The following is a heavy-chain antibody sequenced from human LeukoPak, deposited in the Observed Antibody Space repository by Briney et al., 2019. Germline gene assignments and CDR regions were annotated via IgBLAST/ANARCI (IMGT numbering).Heavy chain of an antibody. CDR2: IYSGGST. CDR1: GFSVSSNY. CDR3: ARATLDN. V-gene: IGHV3-53*01. J-gene: IGHJ4*02. Sequence: GGSLRLSCAASGFSVSSNYISWVRQAPGGGLEWVSVIYSGGSTKYADTAKARFTISRDNCKNTVYVQMNSLRAEDTAVYYCARATLDNWGQGTLVTVSS.